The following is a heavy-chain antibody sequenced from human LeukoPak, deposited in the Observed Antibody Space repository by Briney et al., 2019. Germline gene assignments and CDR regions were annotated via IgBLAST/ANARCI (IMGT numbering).Heavy chain of an antibody. CDR1: GASISSGGDY. Sequence: SQTLSLTCTVSGASISSGGDYWSWIRQHPGKGLEWIVYIYYSGSTYYNPSLKSLVTISVDTSKNQFSLKLSSVTAADTAVYYCARGGYCGGGSCYPRLFDYWGQGTLVTVSS. V-gene: IGHV4-31*01. CDR2: IYYSGST. CDR3: ARGGYCGGGSCYPRLFDY. J-gene: IGHJ4*02. D-gene: IGHD2-15*01.